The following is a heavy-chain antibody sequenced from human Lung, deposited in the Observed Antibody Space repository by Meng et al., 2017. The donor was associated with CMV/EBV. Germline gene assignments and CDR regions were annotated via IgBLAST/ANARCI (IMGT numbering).Heavy chain of an antibody. CDR1: GFTFNTYA. Sequence: GESXKISCAASGFTFNTYAMPWVRQAPGKGLEWVAVISYDGSNKYTADSVQGRLTISRENYKNNLYLKMNSLTVEDTAVYYCVRDQGGESMIAVLIERFGRDGWXQGTXVTGSS. D-gene: IGHD3-22*01. V-gene: IGHV3-30-3*01. CDR2: ISYDGSNK. J-gene: IGHJ6*02. CDR3: VRDQGGESMIAVLIERFGRDG.